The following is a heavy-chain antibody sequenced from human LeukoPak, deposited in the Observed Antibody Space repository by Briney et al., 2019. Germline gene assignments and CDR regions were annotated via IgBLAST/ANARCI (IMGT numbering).Heavy chain of an antibody. J-gene: IGHJ5*02. Sequence: GGSLRLSCAASGFTFSNAWMSWVRQAPGKGLEWVGRIKGKTDGGTTDYAAPVKGRFSISRDDSKNTLYLQMNSLKTEDTAVYYCTIPNGHWFDPWGQGTLVTVSS. V-gene: IGHV3-15*01. CDR1: GFTFSNAW. D-gene: IGHD2-8*01. CDR2: IKGKTDGGTT. CDR3: TIPNGHWFDP.